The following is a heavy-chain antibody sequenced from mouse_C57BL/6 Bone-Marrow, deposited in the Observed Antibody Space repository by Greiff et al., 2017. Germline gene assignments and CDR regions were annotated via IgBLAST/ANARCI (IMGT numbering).Heavy chain of an antibody. V-gene: IGHV1-54*01. J-gene: IGHJ3*01. Sequence: QVQLQQSGAELVRPGTSVKVSCKASGYAFTNYLIEWVKQRPGQGLEWIGVINPGSGGTNYTEKFKGKETLTADKSSSTAYMQLSSLTSEDSAVYFCATTGTEWFAYWGQGTLVTVSA. D-gene: IGHD4-1*02. CDR1: GYAFTNYL. CDR3: ATTGTEWFAY. CDR2: INPGSGGT.